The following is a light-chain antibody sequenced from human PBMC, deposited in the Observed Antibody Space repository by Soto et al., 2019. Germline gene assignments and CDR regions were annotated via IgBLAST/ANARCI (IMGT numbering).Light chain of an antibody. V-gene: IGKV3-15*01. CDR3: QQDSSWPLT. J-gene: IGKJ4*01. CDR2: GAS. Sequence: DIVMTQSPATLSVSPGERVTLSCRASQDIRSSLAWYQQKPGQAPRLLIYGASIRATGAPATFSGSGSGTEFTLSISSLQSEHLGVYYCQQDSSWPLTFGGGTKVDI. CDR1: QDIRSS.